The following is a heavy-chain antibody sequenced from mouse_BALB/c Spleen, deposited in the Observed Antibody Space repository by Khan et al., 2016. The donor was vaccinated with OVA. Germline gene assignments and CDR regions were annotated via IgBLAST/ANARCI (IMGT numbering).Heavy chain of an antibody. D-gene: IGHD2-14*01. CDR3: ARGGAAYYRNDGGAMEY. CDR2: INTYTGEP. J-gene: IGHJ4*01. Sequence: QIQLVQSGPELKKPGETVKISCKASGYTFTSYGMNWVKQSPGKALKWMGWINTYTGEPTYADDFKGRFAFSLETSASTAYLQITNLKNEDTATYFCARGGAAYYRNDGGAMEYWGQGTSVTVSS. CDR1: GYTFTSYG. V-gene: IGHV9-3-1*01.